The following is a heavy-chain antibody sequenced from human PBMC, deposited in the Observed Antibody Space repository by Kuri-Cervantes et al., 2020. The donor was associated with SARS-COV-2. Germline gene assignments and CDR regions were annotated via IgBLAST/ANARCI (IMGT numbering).Heavy chain of an antibody. V-gene: IGHV4-34*01. CDR1: GGSFSNFY. Sequence: SQTLSLTCAVYGGSFSNFYWSWIRQPPGKGLEWIGSIYHSGSTYYNPSLKSRVTISVDTSKNQFSLKLSSVTAADTAVYYCARRAAAGTILLDYWGQGTLVTVSS. CDR2: IYHSGST. D-gene: IGHD6-13*01. J-gene: IGHJ4*02. CDR3: ARRAAAGTILLDY.